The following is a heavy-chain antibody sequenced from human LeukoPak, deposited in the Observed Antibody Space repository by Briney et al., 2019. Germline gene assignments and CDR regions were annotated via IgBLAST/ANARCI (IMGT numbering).Heavy chain of an antibody. D-gene: IGHD3-3*01. CDR1: GVAMRGNGYY. CDR2: MYYRATT. Sequence: SETLSLTCSVSGVAMRGNGYYWSWLRQPPGKGLEWIASMYYRATTFYNPSLESRVATSVDTSRNQFSLELKSVTAADTAVYFCARSYYTTSEGFSYYWFDPWGQGILVTVSS. CDR3: ARSYYTTSEGFSYYWFDP. V-gene: IGHV4-39*07. J-gene: IGHJ5*02.